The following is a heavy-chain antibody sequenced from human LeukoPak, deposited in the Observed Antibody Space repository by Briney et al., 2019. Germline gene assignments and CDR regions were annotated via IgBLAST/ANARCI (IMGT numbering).Heavy chain of an antibody. CDR1: GGSISTYY. V-gene: IGHV4-59*08. J-gene: IGHJ6*03. D-gene: IGHD3-3*01. CDR3: ARGSWSGYYKNYYYYYMDV. Sequence: SETLSLTCAVSGGSISTYYWSWIRQPPGKGLEWIGYIHYSGSSNYNPSLKSRVTISLDTSKNQFSLKLSSVTAADTAVYYCARGSWSGYYKNYYYYYMDVWGKGTTVTVSS. CDR2: IHYSGSS.